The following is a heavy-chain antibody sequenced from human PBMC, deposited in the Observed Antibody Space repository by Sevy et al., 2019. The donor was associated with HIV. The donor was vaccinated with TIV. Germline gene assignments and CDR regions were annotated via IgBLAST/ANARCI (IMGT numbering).Heavy chain of an antibody. CDR3: AKGNSGSFDY. J-gene: IGHJ4*02. Sequence: GGSLRLSCAASGFSFSNYWMHWVRQAPGKGLEWVANIKQDESEKYYVASVKGRFTNSRVNAKNSVYLDMNSLRPEDTAIYYCAKGNSGSFDYWGQGTLVTVSS. CDR2: IKQDESEK. V-gene: IGHV3-7*01. D-gene: IGHD3-22*01. CDR1: GFSFSNYW.